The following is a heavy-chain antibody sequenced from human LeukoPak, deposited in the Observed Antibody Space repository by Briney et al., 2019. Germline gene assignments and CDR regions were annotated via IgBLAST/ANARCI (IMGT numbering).Heavy chain of an antibody. D-gene: IGHD3-16*01. CDR1: GYTFASYG. CDR2: ISANNGDT. CDR3: ARVSGSYGGVDY. Sequence: ASVKVSCKASGYTFASYGISWVRQAPGQGLEWMGWISANNGDTNYAQKFQGRITMTTDTSTNTAYMGLRSLRSDDTAVYYCARVSGSYGGVDYWGQGTLVTVSS. J-gene: IGHJ4*02. V-gene: IGHV1-18*01.